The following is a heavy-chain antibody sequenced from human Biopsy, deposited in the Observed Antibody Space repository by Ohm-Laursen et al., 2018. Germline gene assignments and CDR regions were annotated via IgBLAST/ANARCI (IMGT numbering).Heavy chain of an antibody. CDR1: GFTFRTYE. V-gene: IGHV3-48*03. CDR3: ARSYFWGSYRSPYFDS. Sequence: SLRLSCAASGFTFRTYEMNWVRQAPGKGLGWVSHIGSSGSTIYYADSAKGRFTISRDNAKNSLYLQMSSLRAEDTAVYYCARSYFWGSYRSPYFDSWGQGTLVAVSS. CDR2: IGSSGSTI. J-gene: IGHJ4*02. D-gene: IGHD3-16*02.